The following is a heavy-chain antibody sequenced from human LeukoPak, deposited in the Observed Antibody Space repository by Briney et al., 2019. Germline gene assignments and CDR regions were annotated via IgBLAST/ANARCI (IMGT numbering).Heavy chain of an antibody. CDR3: ARDWGRYCSGGSCYEYYFDY. J-gene: IGHJ4*02. CDR1: GGSISSYY. CDR2: IYYSGST. Sequence: PSETLSLTCTVSGGSISSYYWSWIRQPPGKGLEWIGYIYYSGSTNYNPSLKSRVTISVDTSKNQFFLKLSSVTAADTAVYYCARDWGRYCSGGSCYEYYFDYWGQGTLVTLPS. D-gene: IGHD2-15*01. V-gene: IGHV4-59*01.